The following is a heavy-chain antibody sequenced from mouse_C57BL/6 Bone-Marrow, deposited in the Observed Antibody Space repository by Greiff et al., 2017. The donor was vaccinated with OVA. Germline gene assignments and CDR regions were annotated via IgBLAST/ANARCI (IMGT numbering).Heavy chain of an antibody. CDR1: GFTFSDYY. CDR3: ARYGRYYFDY. Sequence: DVKLVESGGGLVQPGGSLKLSCAASGFTFSDYYMYWVRQTPEKRLEWVAYISNGGGSTYYPDTVKGRFTISRDNAKNTLYLQMSRLKSEDTAMYYCARYGRYYFDYWGQGTTLTVSS. J-gene: IGHJ2*01. CDR2: ISNGGGST. D-gene: IGHD2-10*02. V-gene: IGHV5-12*01.